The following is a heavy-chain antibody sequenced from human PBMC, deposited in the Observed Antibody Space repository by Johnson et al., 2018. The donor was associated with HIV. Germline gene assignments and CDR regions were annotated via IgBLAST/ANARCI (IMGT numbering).Heavy chain of an antibody. CDR2: IKSKTDGGTT. V-gene: IGHV3-15*01. CDR3: AREGGWHIVVVTTIEGAFDI. CDR1: GFTFSNAW. D-gene: IGHD2-21*02. Sequence: VQLVESGGGLVKPGGSLRLSCTVSGFTFSNAWMNWVRQAPRKGLEWVGRIKSKTDGGTTDYAAPVKGRFTISRDDSKNTLYLQMNSLRAEDTAVYYCAREGGWHIVVVTTIEGAFDIWGQGTMVTVSS. J-gene: IGHJ3*02.